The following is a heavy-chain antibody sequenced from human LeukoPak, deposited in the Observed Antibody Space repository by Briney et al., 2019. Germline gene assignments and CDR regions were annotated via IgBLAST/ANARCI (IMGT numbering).Heavy chain of an antibody. CDR2: IRGDGGST. V-gene: IGHV3-43*02. CDR3: AKDHPPYSSGWYFDY. Sequence: GGSLRHSCAASGFTFDDYAMHWVRHAPGKGLEWVSLIRGDGGSTYYTDSVKGRFTISRDNSKNSLYLQMNSLRTEDTALYYCAKDHPPYSSGWYFDYWGQGTLVTVSS. D-gene: IGHD6-19*01. J-gene: IGHJ4*02. CDR1: GFTFDDYA.